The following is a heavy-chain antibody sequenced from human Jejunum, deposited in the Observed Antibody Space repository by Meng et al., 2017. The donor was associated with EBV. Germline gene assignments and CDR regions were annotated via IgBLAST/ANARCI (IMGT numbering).Heavy chain of an antibody. CDR3: TTDWGTLVRFDY. J-gene: IGHJ4*02. CDR1: GLRFSTTW. CDR2: IKAKIDGEAT. D-gene: IGHD3-10*01. V-gene: IGHV3-15*01. Sequence: VRLVGSGVGFVKPGGSLRLSCAGSGLRFSTTWMNWVRQAPGKGLEWVGRIKAKIDGEATDYAAPVRGRFTISRDDSSSTLFLQMSTLKTEDTAVYYCTTDWGTLVRFDYWGQGTLVTVSS.